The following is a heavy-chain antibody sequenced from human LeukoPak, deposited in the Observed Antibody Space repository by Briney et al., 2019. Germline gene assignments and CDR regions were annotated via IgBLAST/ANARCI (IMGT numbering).Heavy chain of an antibody. D-gene: IGHD2-2*01. V-gene: IGHV1-69*01. CDR2: IIPIFGTA. CDR1: GGTFSSYA. Sequence: SVKVSCKASGGTFSSYAISWVRQAPGQGLEWMGGIIPIFGTANYAQKFQGRVTITEDESTSTAYMELSSLRSEDTAVYYCARMVCSSTSCYLGVVESNWFDPWGQGTLVTVSS. CDR3: ARMVCSSTSCYLGVVESNWFDP. J-gene: IGHJ5*02.